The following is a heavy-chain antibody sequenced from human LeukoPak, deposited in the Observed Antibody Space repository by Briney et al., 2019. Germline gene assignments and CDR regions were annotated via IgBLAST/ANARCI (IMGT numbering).Heavy chain of an antibody. CDR2: IKAGNGDT. CDR1: GYIFTKYV. CDR3: ARDDCGDACYAGGY. Sequence: ASVKVSCKASGYIFTKYVVHWVRQAPGQRPEWMGWIKAGNGDTKYSQNFQDRVTITRDTSASTVYMELSSLASEDSALYYGARDDCGDACYAGGYWGQRTLVTVCS. J-gene: IGHJ4*02. D-gene: IGHD2-21*01. V-gene: IGHV1-3*01.